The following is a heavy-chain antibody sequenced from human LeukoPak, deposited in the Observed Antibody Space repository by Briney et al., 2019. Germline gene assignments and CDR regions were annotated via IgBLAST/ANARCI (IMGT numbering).Heavy chain of an antibody. J-gene: IGHJ6*02. CDR2: IYTSGST. CDR1: GFSVTTNY. CDR3: ARAGYGAGNYYYYGMDV. Sequence: GGSLRLTCAASGFSVTTNYMSWVRQAPGKGLEWVALIYTSGSTFYADSVMGRFTISRDNSKNTLYLQMNSLRAEDTAVYYCARAGYGAGNYYYYGMDVWGQGTAVTVSS. V-gene: IGHV3-66*01. D-gene: IGHD5-12*01.